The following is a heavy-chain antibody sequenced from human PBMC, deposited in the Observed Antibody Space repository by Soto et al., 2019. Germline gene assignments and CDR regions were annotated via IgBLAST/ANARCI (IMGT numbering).Heavy chain of an antibody. CDR1: GFTFTSSA. J-gene: IGHJ4*02. CDR2: IVVGSGNT. V-gene: IGHV1-58*01. Sequence: ASVKVSCKASGFTFTSSAVQWVRQARGQRLEWIGWIVVGSGNTNYAQKFQERVTITRDMSTSTAYMELSSLRSEDTAVYYCAADLGERAYSYGPPGDWGQGTLVTVSS. D-gene: IGHD5-18*01. CDR3: AADLGERAYSYGPPGD.